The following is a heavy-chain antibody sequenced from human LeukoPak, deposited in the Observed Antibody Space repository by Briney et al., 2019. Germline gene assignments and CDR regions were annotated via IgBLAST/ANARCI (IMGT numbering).Heavy chain of an antibody. V-gene: IGHV4-4*07. CDR1: GGSISSYY. CDR2: IYTSGST. J-gene: IGHJ5*02. D-gene: IGHD3-10*01. Sequence: PSETLSLTCTVSGGSISSYYWSWIRQPAGKGLEWIGRIYTSGSTNYNPPLKSRVTISADKSKNQFSLKLSSVTAADTAVYYCATQYYYGSGYPFDPWGQGTLVTVSS. CDR3: ATQYYYGSGYPFDP.